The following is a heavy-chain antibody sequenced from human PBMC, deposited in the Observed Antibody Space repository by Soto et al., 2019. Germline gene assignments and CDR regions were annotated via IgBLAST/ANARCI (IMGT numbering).Heavy chain of an antibody. CDR2: ISYDGSNK. CDR3: AKEPSSVWYWAINWFDP. J-gene: IGHJ5*02. CDR1: GFTFSSYG. Sequence: QVQLVESGGGVVQPGRSLRLSCAASGFTFSSYGMHWVRQAPGKGLEWVAVISYDGSNKYYADSVKGRFTISRDNSKNTLSLQMNGLRAEDTAVYYCAKEPSSVWYWAINWFDPWGQGTLVTVSS. D-gene: IGHD6-19*01. V-gene: IGHV3-30*18.